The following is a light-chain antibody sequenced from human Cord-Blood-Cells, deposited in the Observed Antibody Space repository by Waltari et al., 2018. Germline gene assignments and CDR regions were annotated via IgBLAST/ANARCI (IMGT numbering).Light chain of an antibody. V-gene: IGKV4-1*01. CDR2: RPY. CDR1: LRVLYSSNNKNY. Sequence: IVLTHSPDSVAVSLGVRPTIHCKSPLRVLYSSNNKNYLAWYQQKPGQTPKLLILRPYTRESGVPDRFRDSESGTDFTLTNSSLQAEDVAGYYCQRYYSTPPSFGPGTKLE. CDR3: QRYYSTPPS. J-gene: IGKJ2*01.